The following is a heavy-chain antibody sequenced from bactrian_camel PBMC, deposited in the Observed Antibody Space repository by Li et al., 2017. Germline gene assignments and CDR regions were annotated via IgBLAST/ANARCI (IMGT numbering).Heavy chain of an antibody. Sequence: DVQLVESGGGSVQAGGSLRLSCAGSGFTHSVCSMGWYRQAPGKGLEWVLSSNSAGSSQYYADSVKGRFTISRDNAKNTLYLQMNSLKPEDTAMYYCAAYCYARCSCSGHEAYDYEYWGQGTQVTVS. V-gene: IGHV3S40*01. J-gene: IGHJ4*01. D-gene: IGHD3*01. CDR3: AAYCYARCSCSGHEAYDYEY. CDR1: GFTHSVCS. CDR2: SNSAGSSQ.